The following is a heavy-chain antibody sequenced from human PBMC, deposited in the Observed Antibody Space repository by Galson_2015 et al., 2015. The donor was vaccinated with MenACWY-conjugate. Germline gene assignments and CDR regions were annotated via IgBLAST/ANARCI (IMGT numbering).Heavy chain of an antibody. J-gene: IGHJ5*02. D-gene: IGHD2-15*01. CDR3: AKGGGISYSPFDP. Sequence: SLRLSCAASGFTFSKYGMHWVRQAPGKGLEWAAVISKDGSNKYYADSVKGRFTISRDNSKNTLYLQMNSLRAEDTAVYYCAKGGGISYSPFDPWGQGTLVTVSS. CDR2: ISKDGSNK. V-gene: IGHV3-30*18. CDR1: GFTFSKYG.